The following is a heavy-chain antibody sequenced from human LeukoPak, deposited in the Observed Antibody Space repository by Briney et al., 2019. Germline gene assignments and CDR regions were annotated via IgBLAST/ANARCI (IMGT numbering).Heavy chain of an antibody. D-gene: IGHD6-13*01. CDR1: GGSFSGYY. Sequence: PSETLSLTCAVYGGSFSGYYRSWIRQPPGKGLEWIGEINHSGSTNYNPSLKSRVTISVDTSKNQFSLKLSSVTAADTAVYYCARIDSSWYYYYMDVWGKGTTVTVSS. J-gene: IGHJ6*03. CDR3: ARIDSSWYYYYMDV. CDR2: INHSGST. V-gene: IGHV4-34*01.